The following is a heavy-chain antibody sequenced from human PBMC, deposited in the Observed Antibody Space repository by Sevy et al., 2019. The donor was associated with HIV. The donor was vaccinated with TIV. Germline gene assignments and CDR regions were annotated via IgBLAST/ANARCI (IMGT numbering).Heavy chain of an antibody. J-gene: IGHJ6*02. CDR3: ARPRAKYVDNYFFYAMDV. Sequence: GGSLRLSCAASGFAFTNYYAMHWVRQAPGKGLEWVALISFDESDKYYADSVKGRFTISRDNFKNTLYLQMNSLTTEDTAVYYSARPRAKYVDNYFFYAMDVWGQGTTVTVSS. CDR1: GFAFTNYYA. CDR2: ISFDESDK. D-gene: IGHD3-16*01. V-gene: IGHV3-30-3*01.